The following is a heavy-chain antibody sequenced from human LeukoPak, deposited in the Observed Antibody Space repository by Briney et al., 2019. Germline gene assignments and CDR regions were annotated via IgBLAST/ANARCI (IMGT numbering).Heavy chain of an antibody. J-gene: IGHJ2*01. CDR1: GGSISSYY. Sequence: PSETLSLTCTVSGGSISSYYWSWIRQPPGKGLEWIGYIYYSGSTNYNPSLKSRVTMSVDTSKNQFSLKLSSVTAADTAVYYCARDQADYDFWSGYSYWYFDLWGRGTLVTVSS. CDR2: IYYSGST. D-gene: IGHD3-3*01. CDR3: ARDQADYDFWSGYSYWYFDL. V-gene: IGHV4-59*12.